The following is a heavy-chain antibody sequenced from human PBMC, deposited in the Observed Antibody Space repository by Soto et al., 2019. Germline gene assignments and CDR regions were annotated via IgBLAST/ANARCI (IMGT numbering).Heavy chain of an antibody. J-gene: IGHJ3*02. CDR1: GGTFSSYA. D-gene: IGHD3-22*01. Sequence: QVQLVQSGAEVKKPGSSVKVSCKASGGTFSSYAISWVRQAPGQGLEWMGGIIPIFGTANYAQKFQGRVTITADESTSTAYKGLSSLRSEDTAVFYVARTQNNYDGKRYFDIWGQGTMVTVSS. CDR3: ARTQNNYDGKRYFDI. CDR2: IIPIFGTA. V-gene: IGHV1-69*01.